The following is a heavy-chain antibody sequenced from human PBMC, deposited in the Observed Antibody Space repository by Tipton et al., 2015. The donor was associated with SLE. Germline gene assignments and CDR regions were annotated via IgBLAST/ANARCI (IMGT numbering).Heavy chain of an antibody. D-gene: IGHD4-17*01. CDR1: GFTFGDYA. J-gene: IGHJ3*02. CDR3: ARDWAYGDYGGDWLEVAFDI. CDR2: IKQDGSEK. V-gene: IGHV3-7*05. Sequence: SLRLSCTASGFTFGDYAMSWFRQAPGKGLEWVANIKQDGSEKYYVDSVKGRFTISRDNAKNSLYLQMNSLRAEDTAVYYCARDWAYGDYGGDWLEVAFDIWGQGTMVTVSS.